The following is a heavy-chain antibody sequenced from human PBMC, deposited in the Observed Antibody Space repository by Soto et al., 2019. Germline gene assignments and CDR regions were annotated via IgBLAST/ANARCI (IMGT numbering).Heavy chain of an antibody. Sequence: GGSLRLSCVASEFAFNTYAIHWVRQAPGQGLEWVAVIWYDGRNKYYAESVKGRFTISRDNSENTVSLQMNSLRPDDTAIYHCARGGLQSFYFPPDFWGRGTLVTVS. J-gene: IGHJ4*02. CDR3: ARGGLQSFYFPPDF. D-gene: IGHD4-4*01. CDR1: EFAFNTYA. V-gene: IGHV3-33*01. CDR2: IWYDGRNK.